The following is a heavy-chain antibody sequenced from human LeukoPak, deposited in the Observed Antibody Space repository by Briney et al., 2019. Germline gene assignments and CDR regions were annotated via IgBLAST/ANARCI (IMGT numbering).Heavy chain of an antibody. Sequence: PSETLSLTCTVSGASMKNFYWGWIRQPPGKGLECLRYIYYSGTTTYSPSLTSRVTISVDMSKNQFSLKLTSVTAADTAVYYCARRRIWFGQLVSDAFDVWGQGAMVTVSS. CDR2: IYYSGTT. CDR1: GASMKNFY. D-gene: IGHD3-10*01. CDR3: ARRRIWFGQLVSDAFDV. J-gene: IGHJ3*01. V-gene: IGHV4-59*08.